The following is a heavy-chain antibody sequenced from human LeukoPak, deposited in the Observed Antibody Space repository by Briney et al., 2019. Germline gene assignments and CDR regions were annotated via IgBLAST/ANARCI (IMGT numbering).Heavy chain of an antibody. CDR1: GFTFDDYA. D-gene: IGHD5-18*01. J-gene: IGHJ6*03. Sequence: PGGSLRLSWAASGFTFDDYAMNWVRHGPGRGLEWVSGINWNGRITEYADSVKDRFTISRQNTKNSLYLYMNNLGGEDTALYFCARGSVQLWLRDTYYYMDVWGKGTTVTISS. V-gene: IGHV3-20*04. CDR3: ARGSVQLWLRDTYYYMDV. CDR2: INWNGRIT.